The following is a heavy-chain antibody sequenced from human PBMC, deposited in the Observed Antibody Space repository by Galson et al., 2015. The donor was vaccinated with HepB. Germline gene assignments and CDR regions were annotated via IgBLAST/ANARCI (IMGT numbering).Heavy chain of an antibody. V-gene: IGHV3-9*01. CDR2: ISWNSGSI. J-gene: IGHJ3*02. D-gene: IGHD3-22*01. Sequence: LRLSCAASGCTFDDYAMHWVRQAPGKGLEWVSGISWNSGSIGYADSVKGRFTISRDNAKNSLYLQMNSLRAEDTALYYCANLGPRDDSSGYYGFAFDIWGQGTMVTVSS. CDR3: ANLGPRDDSSGYYGFAFDI. CDR1: GCTFDDYA.